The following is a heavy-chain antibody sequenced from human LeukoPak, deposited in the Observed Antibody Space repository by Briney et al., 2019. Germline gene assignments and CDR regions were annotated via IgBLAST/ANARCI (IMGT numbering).Heavy chain of an antibody. J-gene: IGHJ4*02. CDR2: IRKKGYGETT. V-gene: IGHV3-49*03. CDR1: GFTFGDDG. D-gene: IGHD4-17*01. CDR3: SRGLHDYGDSNYYFDQ. Sequence: QTGGSLRLSCTASGFTFGDDGWSWFRQAPGKGLEWICFIRKKGYGETTDYAASVRDRFTISRDDAKSIAYLQMNSLKTEDTALYYCSRGLHDYGDSNYYFDQWGRGTLVTVSS.